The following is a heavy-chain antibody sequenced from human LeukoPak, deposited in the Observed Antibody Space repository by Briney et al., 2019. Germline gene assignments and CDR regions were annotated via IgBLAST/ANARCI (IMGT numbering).Heavy chain of an antibody. Sequence: SETLSLTCTVSGGSISSGSYYWTWIRQPAGKGLEGIGHLYTSGTTSYTPSLQSRVTISADTSKHQFSLRLTSVTAADTAVYYCARAGGSVGWYGTIDSWGQGTLVTVSS. CDR1: GGSISSGSYY. CDR3: ARAGGSVGWYGTIDS. D-gene: IGHD6-19*01. J-gene: IGHJ4*02. V-gene: IGHV4-61*09. CDR2: LYTSGTT.